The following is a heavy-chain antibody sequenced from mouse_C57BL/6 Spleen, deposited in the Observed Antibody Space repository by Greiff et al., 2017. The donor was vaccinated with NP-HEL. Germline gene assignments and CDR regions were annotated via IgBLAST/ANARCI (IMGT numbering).Heavy chain of an antibody. CDR1: GYTFTSYW. V-gene: IGHV1-59*01. J-gene: IGHJ2*01. D-gene: IGHD2-4*01. Sequence: VQLQQPGAELVRPGTSVKLSCKASGYTFTSYWMHWVKQRPGQGLEWIGVIDPSDSYTNYNQKFKGKATLTVDPSSSTAYMQLSSLTSEDSAVYYCARWGITTRYYFDYWGQGTTLTVSS. CDR2: IDPSDSYT. CDR3: ARWGITTRYYFDY.